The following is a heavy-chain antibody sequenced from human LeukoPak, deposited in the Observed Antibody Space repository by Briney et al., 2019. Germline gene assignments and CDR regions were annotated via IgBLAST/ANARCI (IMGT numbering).Heavy chain of an antibody. CDR3: AKGARGTEYVSWFEP. CDR2: VSGNGGST. Sequence: PGGSLRLSCAASGFTFSTYAMSWFRQAPGKGLEWVSVVSGNGGSTYYGDSVKVRFTISSNNSRTTLYLKMNSLRAEDTAIYYCAKGARGTEYVSWFEPWGQGTLVIVSS. CDR1: GFTFSTYA. J-gene: IGHJ5*02. D-gene: IGHD3-16*01. V-gene: IGHV3-23*02.